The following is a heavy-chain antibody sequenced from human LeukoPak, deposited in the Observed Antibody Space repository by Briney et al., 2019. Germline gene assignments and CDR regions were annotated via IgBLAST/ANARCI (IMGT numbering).Heavy chain of an antibody. Sequence: ASVKASCQASGYTFTLYCIRQVRQAPGPGLEWMGWISAYDGNTNYAQKLQGRVTMTTDTSTSTAYMELRSLRSDDTAVYYCARDEGYYESSGYDYWGQGTLVTVSS. CDR3: ARDEGYYESSGYDY. CDR1: GYTFTLYC. CDR2: ISAYDGNT. J-gene: IGHJ4*02. V-gene: IGHV1-18*01. D-gene: IGHD3-22*01.